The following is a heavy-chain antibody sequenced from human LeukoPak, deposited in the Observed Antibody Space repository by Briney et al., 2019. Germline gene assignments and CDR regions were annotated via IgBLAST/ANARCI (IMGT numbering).Heavy chain of an antibody. V-gene: IGHV3-23*01. Sequence: GGSLGLSCAASGFTFSSSVMSWVRQAPGKGLEWVSSITGSGGSTYYADSWKGRFSISRDNSKNTLYLQMNSLRAEDTAVYYCAKAENGLDYWGHGNLGSVSS. CDR2: ITGSGGST. J-gene: IGHJ4*01. D-gene: IGHD2-8*01. CDR3: AKAENGLDY. CDR1: GFTFSSSV.